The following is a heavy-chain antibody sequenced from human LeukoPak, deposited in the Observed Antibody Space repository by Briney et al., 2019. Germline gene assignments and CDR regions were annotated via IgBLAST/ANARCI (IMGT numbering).Heavy chain of an antibody. J-gene: IGHJ4*02. CDR3: AKDIFTMVREVVDY. CDR1: GFTFDDYA. CDR2: ISWNSGSI. D-gene: IGHD3-10*01. V-gene: IGHV3-9*01. Sequence: RPGGSLRLSCAASGFTFDDYAMHWVRQAPGKGLEWVSGISWNSGSIGYADSVKGRFTISRDNAKNSLYLQMNSLRAEDTALYYCAKDIFTMVREVVDYWGQGTLVTVSS.